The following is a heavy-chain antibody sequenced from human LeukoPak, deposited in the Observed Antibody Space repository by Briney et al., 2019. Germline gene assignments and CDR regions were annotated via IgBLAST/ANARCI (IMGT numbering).Heavy chain of an antibody. CDR1: GFTFSSYS. V-gene: IGHV3-48*04. J-gene: IGHJ4*02. CDR2: ISSSSSTT. D-gene: IGHD6-13*01. CDR3: ARDPRGSAAGTGADDY. Sequence: PGGSLRLSCAASGFTFSSYSMNWVRQALGKGLEWVSYISSSSSTTYYADSVKGRFTISRDNAKNSLYLQMNSLRAEDTAVYYCARDPRGSAAGTGADDYWGQGTLVTVSS.